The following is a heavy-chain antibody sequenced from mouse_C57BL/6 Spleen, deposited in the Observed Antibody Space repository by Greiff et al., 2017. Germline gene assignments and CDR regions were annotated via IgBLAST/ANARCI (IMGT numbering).Heavy chain of an antibody. D-gene: IGHD2-1*01. J-gene: IGHJ4*01. CDR1: GYTFTSYW. CDR2: IDPSDSYT. CDR3: ARAPYYGNPYAMDD. V-gene: IGHV1-50*01. Sequence: QVHVKQPGAELVKPGASVKLSCKASGYTFTSYWMQWVKQRPGQGLEWIGEIDPSDSYTNYTQKFKGKATLTVDTSSSTAYMPLSSLTSEDSAVYYCARAPYYGNPYAMDDWGQGTSVTVSS.